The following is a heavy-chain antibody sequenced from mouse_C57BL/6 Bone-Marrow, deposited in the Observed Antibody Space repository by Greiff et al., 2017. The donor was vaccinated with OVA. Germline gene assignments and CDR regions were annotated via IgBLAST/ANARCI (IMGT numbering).Heavy chain of an antibody. J-gene: IGHJ3*01. CDR3: ANDYDGGAWFAY. Sequence: EVKLQESGGGLVKPGGSLKLSCAASGFTFSSYAMSWVRQTPEKRLEWVATISDGGSYTYYPDNVKGRFTISRDNAKNNLYLQMSHLKSEDTAMYYCANDYDGGAWFAYWGQGTLVTVSA. D-gene: IGHD2-4*01. CDR1: GFTFSSYA. V-gene: IGHV5-4*03. CDR2: ISDGGSYT.